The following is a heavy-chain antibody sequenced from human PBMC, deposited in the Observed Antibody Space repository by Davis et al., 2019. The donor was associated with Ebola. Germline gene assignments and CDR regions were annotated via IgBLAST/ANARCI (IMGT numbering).Heavy chain of an antibody. V-gene: IGHV1-46*01. CDR1: GYTFTSYY. J-gene: IGHJ5*02. D-gene: IGHD1-14*01. CDR3: ARGNRNWFDP. Sequence: ASVKVSCKASGYTFTSYYMHWVRQAPGQGLEWMGIINPSGGSTSYAQKFQGRVTMTRNTSISTAYMELSSLRSEDTAVYYCARGNRNWFDPWGQGTLVTVSS. CDR2: INPSGGST.